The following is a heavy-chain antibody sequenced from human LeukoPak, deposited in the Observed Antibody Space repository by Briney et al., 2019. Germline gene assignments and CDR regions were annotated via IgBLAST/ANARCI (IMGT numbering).Heavy chain of an antibody. CDR2: VYYSGST. D-gene: IGHD3-16*02. CDR1: GGSISTTNYY. Sequence: TPSETLSLTCTVSGGSISTTNYYWGWIRQSPGKGLVWFGCVYYSGSTYYNPSPKSRVTISVDTSQNQFSLQLTSVTAAETAVYYCAREGRYRYRYNEYHLYMDIWGKGTTVTVSS. V-gene: IGHV4-39*07. J-gene: IGHJ6*03. CDR3: AREGRYRYRYNEYHLYMDI.